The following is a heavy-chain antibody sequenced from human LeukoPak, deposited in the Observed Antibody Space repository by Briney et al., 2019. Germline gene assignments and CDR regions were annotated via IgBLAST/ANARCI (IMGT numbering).Heavy chain of an antibody. CDR3: ARARSTDPRRGYKAFDI. CDR1: GYTFTGYY. V-gene: IGHV1-2*05. J-gene: IGHJ3*02. CDR2: INPNSGGT. Sequence: ASVTVSCKASGYTFTGYYMHWVRQAPGQGLEWMGRINPNSGGTNYAQKFQGRATMTRDTPISTAYMELSRLRSDDTGVYYCARARSTDPRRGYKAFDIWGQGTMVTVSS. D-gene: IGHD5-12*01.